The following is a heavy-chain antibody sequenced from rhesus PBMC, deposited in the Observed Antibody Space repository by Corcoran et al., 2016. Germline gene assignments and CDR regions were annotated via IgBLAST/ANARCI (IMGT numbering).Heavy chain of an antibody. CDR1: GGSISDDYY. D-gene: IGHD3-16*01. Sequence: QVQLQESGPGLVKPSETLSLTCAVSGGSISDDYYWSWIRHPPGKGRDWIGYNYGSGGGTNSNPSLKKRVTYSIDSAKNQVSLKLSSGTAAATAVHYCASRGEYYSGSYRFDYWGQGVLVTVSS. CDR3: ASRGEYYSGSYRFDY. CDR2: NYGSGGGT. V-gene: IGHV4-106*01. J-gene: IGHJ4*01.